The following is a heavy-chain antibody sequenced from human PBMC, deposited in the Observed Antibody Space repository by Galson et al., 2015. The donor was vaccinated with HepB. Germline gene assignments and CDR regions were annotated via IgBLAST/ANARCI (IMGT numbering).Heavy chain of an antibody. D-gene: IGHD4-17*01. CDR2: IIPILGIA. V-gene: IGHV1-69*02. CDR3: ASSYGDYDIPF. Sequence: SVKVSCKASGGTFSSYTISWVRQAPGQGLEWMGRIIPILGIANYAQKFQGRVTTTADKSTSTAYMELSSLRSEDTAVYYCASSYGDYDIPFWGQGTLVTVSS. CDR1: GGTFSSYT. J-gene: IGHJ4*02.